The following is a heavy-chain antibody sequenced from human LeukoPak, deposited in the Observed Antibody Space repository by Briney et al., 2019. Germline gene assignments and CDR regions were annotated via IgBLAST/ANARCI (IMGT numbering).Heavy chain of an antibody. J-gene: IGHJ6*03. V-gene: IGHV3-7*01. D-gene: IGHD3-10*01. Sequence: PGGSLRLSCAASGFTFSSYWMSWVRQAPGKGLEWVANIKPDGSEKYYVDSVKGRFTISRDNAKNSLYLQMNSLRAEDTAVYYCARESEMGITMVRASYYMDVWGKGTTVTVSS. CDR2: IKPDGSEK. CDR1: GFTFSSYW. CDR3: ARESEMGITMVRASYYMDV.